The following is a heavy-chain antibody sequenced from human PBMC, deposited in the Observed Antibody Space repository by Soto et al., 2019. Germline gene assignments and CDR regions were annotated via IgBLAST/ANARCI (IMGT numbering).Heavy chain of an antibody. CDR1: GFTFSSYA. V-gene: IGHV3-30-3*01. CDR2: ISYDGSNK. J-gene: IGHJ6*02. Sequence: QVQLVESGGGVVQPGRSLRLSCAASGFTFSSYAMHWVRQAPGKGLEWVAVISYDGSNKYYADSVKGRFTISRDNSKNTLYLQMNSLRAEDTAVYYCAKNVHYDFWSGYYRYYYYGMDVWGQGTTVIVSS. CDR3: AKNVHYDFWSGYYRYYYYGMDV. D-gene: IGHD3-3*01.